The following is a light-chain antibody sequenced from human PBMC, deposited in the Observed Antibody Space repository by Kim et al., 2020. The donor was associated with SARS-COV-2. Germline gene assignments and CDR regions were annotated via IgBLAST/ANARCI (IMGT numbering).Light chain of an antibody. J-gene: IGLJ2*01. CDR2: EVT. V-gene: IGLV2-14*01. CDR1: SSDVGAYNY. CDR3: NSYTTRGTLL. Sequence: QSALTQPASVSGSPGQSITISCTGTSSDVGAYNYVSWFQQYPGEAPKVMIYEVTNRPSGVSNRFSGSKSGNTASLTISGLQAEDEADYYCNSYTTRGTLLFGGGTKVTVL.